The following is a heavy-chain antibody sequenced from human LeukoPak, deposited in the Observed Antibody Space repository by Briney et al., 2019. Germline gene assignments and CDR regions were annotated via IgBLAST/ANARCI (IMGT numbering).Heavy chain of an antibody. Sequence: PSETLSLTCTVSGGSISSGGYYWSWIRQHPGKGLEWIGYIYYSGSTYYNPSLKSRVTISIDTSKNQFSLKMSSVTAADTAVYYCARSIAESHSLAPFDYWGQGTLVTVSS. J-gene: IGHJ4*02. CDR3: ARSIAESHSLAPFDY. CDR2: IYYSGST. V-gene: IGHV4-31*03. D-gene: IGHD6-6*01. CDR1: GGSISSGGYY.